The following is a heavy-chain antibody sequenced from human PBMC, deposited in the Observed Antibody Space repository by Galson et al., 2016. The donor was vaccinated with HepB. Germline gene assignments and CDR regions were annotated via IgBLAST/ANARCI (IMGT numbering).Heavy chain of an antibody. D-gene: IGHD3-3*01. J-gene: IGHJ4*02. CDR1: GYTFTSYA. CDR2: INAGAGNT. Sequence: SVKVSCKASGYTFTSYAMHWVRQAPGQRLEWMGWINAGAGNTKNSQKFQGRVTITRGPSARTAYMELSSLRSEDTAVYYCARGGTLRSGYWYYFDYWGQGTLVTVSS. V-gene: IGHV1-3*01. CDR3: ARGGTLRSGYWYYFDY.